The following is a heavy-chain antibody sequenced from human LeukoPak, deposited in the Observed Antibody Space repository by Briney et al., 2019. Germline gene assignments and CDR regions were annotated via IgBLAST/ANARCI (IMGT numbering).Heavy chain of an antibody. CDR2: IYYSGST. V-gene: IGHV4-59*01. D-gene: IGHD4-17*01. Sequence: SETLSLTCTVSGGSISSYYWSWIRQPPGKGLEWIGYIYYSGSTNYNPSLKSRVTISVDTSKNQFSLKLSSVTAADTAVYYCARSREDYGDHYFDYWGQGTLVTVSS. CDR1: GGSISSYY. J-gene: IGHJ4*02. CDR3: ARSREDYGDHYFDY.